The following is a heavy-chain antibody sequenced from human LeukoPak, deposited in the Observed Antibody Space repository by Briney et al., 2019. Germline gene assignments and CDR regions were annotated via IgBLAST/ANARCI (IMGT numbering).Heavy chain of an antibody. CDR2: IYPGDSDT. D-gene: IGHD3-22*01. CDR1: GYTFSSYW. CDR3: ARGRYTNSSGYSYDAFDI. J-gene: IGHJ3*02. Sequence: GESLKISCKVSGYTFSSYWIAWVRKMPGKGLECMGIIYPGDSDTRYSPPFQGQVTISADKSINTAYLQWSTMKASDSAMYYCARGRYTNSSGYSYDAFDIWGQGTMVTVSS. V-gene: IGHV5-51*01.